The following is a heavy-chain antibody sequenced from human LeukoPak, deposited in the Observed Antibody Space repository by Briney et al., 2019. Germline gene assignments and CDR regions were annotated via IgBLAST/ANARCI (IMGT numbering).Heavy chain of an antibody. CDR1: GDSVSGFY. CDR2: IHYSGNR. J-gene: IGHJ5*01. Sequence: SETLSLTCSVSGDSVSGFYWNWIRQSPGTGLEWIGNIHYSGNRNYNPSLKSRVTISIDTSRNQFFLKLNPVTAADTAVYYCVLAPNSNWFDFWGQGTQVTVSS. CDR3: VLAPNSNWFDF. V-gene: IGHV4-59*02. D-gene: IGHD2-8*01.